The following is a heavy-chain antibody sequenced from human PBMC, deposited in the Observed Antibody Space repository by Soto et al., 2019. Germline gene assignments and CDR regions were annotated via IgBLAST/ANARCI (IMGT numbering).Heavy chain of an antibody. J-gene: IGHJ3*02. D-gene: IGHD4-4*01. CDR2: ISAYNGNT. CDR1: GYIFSDYG. Sequence: QVQLVQSGAEVKKPGASVKVSCKSSGYIFSDYGITWVRQAPGHGLEWMGWISAYNGNTDYAQKFQDRLTLATDTSTSTAYMELRSLRSADTALYYCARPVTSPDHLDIWGQGTMVTVSS. V-gene: IGHV1-18*01. CDR3: ARPVTSPDHLDI.